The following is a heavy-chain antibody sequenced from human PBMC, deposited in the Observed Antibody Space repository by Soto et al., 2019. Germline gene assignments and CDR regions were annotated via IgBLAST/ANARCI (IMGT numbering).Heavy chain of an antibody. CDR1: GGSISSYY. Sequence: SETLSLTCTVSGGSISSYYWSWIRQPPGKGLEWIGYIYYIESTNYNPSLKSRVTISLDTSKNQFSLKLSSVTAADTAVYYCARGELTTVTSYYFDYWGQGTLVTVSS. CDR3: ARGELTTVTSYYFDY. V-gene: IGHV4-59*01. D-gene: IGHD4-17*01. J-gene: IGHJ4*02. CDR2: IYYIEST.